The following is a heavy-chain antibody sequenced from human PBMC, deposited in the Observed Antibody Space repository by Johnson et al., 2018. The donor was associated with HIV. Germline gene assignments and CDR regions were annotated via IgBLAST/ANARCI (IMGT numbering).Heavy chain of an antibody. J-gene: IGHJ3*02. CDR3: ARGHRTHYDYVWGSEEDTDDAFDI. D-gene: IGHD3-16*01. CDR1: GFTFSSYA. V-gene: IGHV3-30-3*01. CDR2: IAYDGSNK. Sequence: QVQLVESGGGVVQPGRSLRLSCAASGFTFSSYAMHCVRQAPVKGLECVAVIAYDGSNKYYADSVKGRFPISRDNSNHTLYLQMNSLRAEDTAVYYCARGHRTHYDYVWGSEEDTDDAFDIWGQGTMVTVSS.